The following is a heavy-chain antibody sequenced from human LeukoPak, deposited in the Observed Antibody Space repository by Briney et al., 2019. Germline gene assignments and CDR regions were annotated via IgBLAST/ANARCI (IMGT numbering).Heavy chain of an antibody. CDR3: ARFSDFYDFWSGPTSYGMDV. V-gene: IGHV3-21*01. D-gene: IGHD3-3*01. CDR1: GFTFSSYS. Sequence: GGSLRLSCAGSGFTFSSYSMNWVRQAPGKGLEWVSSISSSSSYIYCADSVKGRFTISRDNAKNSLYLQMNSLRAEDTAVYYCARFSDFYDFWSGPTSYGMDVWGQGTTVTVSS. J-gene: IGHJ6*02. CDR2: ISSSSSYI.